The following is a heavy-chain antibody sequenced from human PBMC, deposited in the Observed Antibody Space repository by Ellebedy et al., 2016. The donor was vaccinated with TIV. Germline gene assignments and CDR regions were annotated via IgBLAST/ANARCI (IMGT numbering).Heavy chain of an antibody. Sequence: AASVKVSCKVSGYTLTELSMHWVRQAPGKGLEWMGGFDPEDGETIYAQKFQGRVTITADKSTSTAYMELSSLRSEDTAVYYCDITMVRGVTLDYWGQGTLVTVSS. D-gene: IGHD3-10*01. CDR1: GYTLTELS. V-gene: IGHV1-24*01. J-gene: IGHJ4*02. CDR2: FDPEDGET. CDR3: DITMVRGVTLDY.